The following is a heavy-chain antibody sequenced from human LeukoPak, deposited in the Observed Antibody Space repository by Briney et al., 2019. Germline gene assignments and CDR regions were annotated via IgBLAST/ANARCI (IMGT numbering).Heavy chain of an antibody. Sequence: PSETLSLTCTVSGGSLSGSDWSWVRRPAGKGLEWIGRIFPNGRTNIHPFLKSRVTMSVDRSINQFSLRLTSVTAADTAVYYCARGDTSFYDAFDIWGQGTKVTVAS. CDR2: IFPNGRT. V-gene: IGHV4-4*07. CDR1: GGSLSGSD. CDR3: ARGDTSFYDAFDI. J-gene: IGHJ3*02. D-gene: IGHD2-2*01.